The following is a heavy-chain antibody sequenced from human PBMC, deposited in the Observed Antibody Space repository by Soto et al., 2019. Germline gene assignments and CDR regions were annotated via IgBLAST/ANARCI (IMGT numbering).Heavy chain of an antibody. Sequence: PSEILSLTCTVSGGSISSYYWSWIRQPPDKGLEWIGYIYYSGSTNYNPSLKSRVTISVDTSKNQFSLKLSSVTAADTAVYYCATAPRGNYGYPSYFDYWGQGTLVTVSS. J-gene: IGHJ4*02. CDR1: GGSISSYY. V-gene: IGHV4-59*01. CDR2: IYYSGST. D-gene: IGHD3-10*01. CDR3: ATAPRGNYGYPSYFDY.